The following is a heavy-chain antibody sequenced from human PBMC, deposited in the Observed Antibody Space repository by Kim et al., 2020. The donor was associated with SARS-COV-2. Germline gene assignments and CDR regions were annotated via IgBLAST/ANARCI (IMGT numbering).Heavy chain of an antibody. CDR2: IYSSGST. CDR3: ARDRFYSISSQGEFGY. Sequence: SETLSLTCTVSGGSISSGGYYWGWIRQPPGKGLEWIGSIYSSGSTYYNPSLESRVTISVDTSKNQFSLKLSSVTAADTAVFYCARDRFYSISSQGEFGYWGQGTLVTVSS. J-gene: IGHJ4*02. D-gene: IGHD6-13*01. V-gene: IGHV4-39*07. CDR1: GGSISSGGYY.